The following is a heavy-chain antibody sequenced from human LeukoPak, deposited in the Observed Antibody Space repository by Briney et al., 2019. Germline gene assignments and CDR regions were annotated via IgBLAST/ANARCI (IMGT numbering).Heavy chain of an antibody. Sequence: PGGSLRLSCAASGFTFSSYAMSWVRQAPGKGLEWVSAISGSGGSTYYADSVKGRFTISRDNSKNTLYLQMNSLRAEDTAVYYCAKDMSVAARPDRRYGMDVWGQGTTVTVSS. V-gene: IGHV3-23*01. CDR2: ISGSGGST. CDR1: GFTFSSYA. J-gene: IGHJ6*02. D-gene: IGHD6-6*01. CDR3: AKDMSVAARPDRRYGMDV.